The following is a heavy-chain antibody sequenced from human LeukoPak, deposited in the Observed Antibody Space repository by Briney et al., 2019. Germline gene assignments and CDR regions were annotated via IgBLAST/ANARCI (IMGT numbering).Heavy chain of an antibody. V-gene: IGHV6-1*01. CDR3: ARAKRSGYREFGGFDY. Sequence: SQTLSLTCAISGDSVSSNSAAWNWIRQSPSRGLEWLGRTYYRSKWYNDYAVSVKGRVTINLDTSRNQFSLQLNSVTPEDTAVYYCARAKRSGYREFGGFDYWGQGTLVTVSS. J-gene: IGHJ4*02. D-gene: IGHD3-3*01. CDR1: GDSVSSNSAA. CDR2: TYYRSKWYN.